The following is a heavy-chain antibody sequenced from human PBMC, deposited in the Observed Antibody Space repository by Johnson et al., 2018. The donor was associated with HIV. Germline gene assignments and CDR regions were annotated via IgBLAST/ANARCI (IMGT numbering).Heavy chain of an antibody. V-gene: IGHV3-30*02. D-gene: IGHD3-16*02. CDR1: GFTFSSYG. CDR2: IRYDGSTK. J-gene: IGHJ3*02. CDR3: ARDNTTFGGVIVPIGAFDI. Sequence: QVQLVESGGGLIQPGGSLRLSCAVSGFTFSSYGMHWVRQAPGTGLEWVAFIRYDGSTKYYADSVTGRFTISRDNSTNTLSLQMNSLRAEDTAVYSCARDNTTFGGVIVPIGAFDIWGQGTMVTVSS.